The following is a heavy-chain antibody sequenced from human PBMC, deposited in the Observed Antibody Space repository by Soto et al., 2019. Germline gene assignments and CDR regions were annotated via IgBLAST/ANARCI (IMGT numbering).Heavy chain of an antibody. V-gene: IGHV3-23*01. D-gene: IGHD6-19*01. CDR2: ISGPAET. J-gene: IGHJ5*01. CDR3: AKDAVPGNGKWDWLDS. CDR1: GYKFNIHG. Sequence: DVKLLESGGGSVQPGGSLRLSCATSGYKFNIHGMTWVRQAPGKGLEWVSTISGPAETYYADSVKGRFTITRDDSKATLYLQMTTLRVEDTAIYFCAKDAVPGNGKWDWLDSWGQGTLVTVSS.